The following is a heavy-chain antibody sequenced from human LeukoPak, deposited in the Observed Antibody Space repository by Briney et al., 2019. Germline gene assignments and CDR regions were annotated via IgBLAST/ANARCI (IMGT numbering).Heavy chain of an antibody. CDR3: ARRAAVNAFDI. CDR1: GFTFSSYD. D-gene: IGHD6-13*01. CDR2: IGTAGDT. J-gene: IGHJ3*02. Sequence: GALRLSCAAFGFTFSSYDMHWVRQATGKGLEWVSGIGTAGDTYYQGSVKGRFTISRENAKNSLYLQMNSLRAGDTAVYYCARRAAVNAFDIWGQGTMVTVSS. V-gene: IGHV3-13*01.